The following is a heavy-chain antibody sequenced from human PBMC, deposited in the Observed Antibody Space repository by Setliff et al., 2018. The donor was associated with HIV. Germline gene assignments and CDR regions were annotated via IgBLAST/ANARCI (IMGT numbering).Heavy chain of an antibody. CDR2: INQSGNA. D-gene: IGHD3-10*01. Sequence: PSETLSLTCNVSGASISSYYWSWIRQPPGMGLEWIGEINQSGNANYNPSLKSRVTISVDTSKNQFSLKLSSVTAADTAVYYCARRLWRVGGFDIWGQGTMVTVSS. J-gene: IGHJ3*02. V-gene: IGHV4-34*01. CDR3: ARRLWRVGGFDI. CDR1: GASISSYY.